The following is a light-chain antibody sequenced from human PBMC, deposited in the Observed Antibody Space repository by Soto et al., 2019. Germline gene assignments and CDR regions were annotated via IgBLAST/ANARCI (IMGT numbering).Light chain of an antibody. Sequence: QSVLTQPPSASGSPGQSVTISCTGTSSDVGGYEYVSWYQQHPGKAPKLIIYEVLKRPSGVPDRFSGSKSANTASLTVSGLQAEDEADYYCISFAGSHYVFGTGTRSPS. V-gene: IGLV2-8*01. CDR2: EVL. CDR1: SSDVGGYEY. J-gene: IGLJ1*01. CDR3: ISFAGSHYV.